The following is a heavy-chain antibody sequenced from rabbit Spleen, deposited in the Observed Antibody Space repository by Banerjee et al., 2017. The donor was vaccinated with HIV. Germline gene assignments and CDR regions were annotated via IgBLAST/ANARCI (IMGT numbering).Heavy chain of an antibody. CDR2: ISTDSSGST. CDR3: ARDGYSRGWGIILYYFNL. CDR1: GFSFSNNYV. Sequence: QEQLEESGGDLVKPGASLTLTCTASGFSFSNNYVMCWVRQAPGKGLEWIACISTDSSGSTYYANWAKGRFTISKTSSTTVTLQMTSLTAADTAAYFCARDGYSRGWGIILYYFNLWGPGT. D-gene: IGHD4-1*01. J-gene: IGHJ4*01. V-gene: IGHV1S45*01.